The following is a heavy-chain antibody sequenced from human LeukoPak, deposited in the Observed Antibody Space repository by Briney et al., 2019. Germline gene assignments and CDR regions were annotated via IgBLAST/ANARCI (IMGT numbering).Heavy chain of an antibody. D-gene: IGHD2-21*02. CDR1: GVTFSSYS. V-gene: IGHV3-21*01. Sequence: AGSLTLSCAASGVTFSSYSMNWVRQPPGKGLEWVSSISSSSSYIYYADSVKDRFTISRDNAKNSLYLQMNSLRAEDTAVYYCARERGDEFVAPMHVWGQETTVTVS. CDR2: ISSSSSYI. CDR3: ARERGDEFVAPMHV. J-gene: IGHJ6*02.